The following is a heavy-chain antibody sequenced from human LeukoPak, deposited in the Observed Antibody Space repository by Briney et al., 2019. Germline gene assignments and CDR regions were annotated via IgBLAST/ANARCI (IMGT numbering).Heavy chain of an antibody. CDR2: IADTI. CDR3: TRGRDTAMN. J-gene: IGHJ4*02. D-gene: IGHD5-18*01. CDR1: GFTFDDYG. V-gene: IGHV3-11*04. Sequence: GGSLRLSCAASGFTFDDYGMSWIRQAPGKGLEWVSFIADTIYYADSVKGRFTISRDNAKNSLYLQMNSLRAEDTAVYYCTRGRDTAMNWGQGTLVTVSS.